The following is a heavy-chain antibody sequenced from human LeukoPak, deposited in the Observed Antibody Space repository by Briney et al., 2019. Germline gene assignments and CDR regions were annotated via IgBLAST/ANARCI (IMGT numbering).Heavy chain of an antibody. J-gene: IGHJ4*02. Sequence: ASVKVSCKASGYTFTGYYMHWVRQAPGQGLEWMGWINPNSGGTNYAQKFQGRVTMTRDTSISTAYMELSRLRSDDTAVYYCARDVWGSYRYHFDHWGQGTLVTVSS. V-gene: IGHV1-2*02. CDR1: GYTFTGYY. CDR3: ARDVWGSYRYHFDH. D-gene: IGHD3-16*02. CDR2: INPNSGGT.